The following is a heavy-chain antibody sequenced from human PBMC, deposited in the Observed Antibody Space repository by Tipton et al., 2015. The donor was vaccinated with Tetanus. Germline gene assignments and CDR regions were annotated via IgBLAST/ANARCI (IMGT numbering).Heavy chain of an antibody. CDR2: VYPPDSVA. CDR1: GYTCLSYW. D-gene: IGHD3-9*01. J-gene: IGHJ4*02. Sequence: VQLVQSGAEVKKPGESLKISCKGSGYTCLSYWIGWVRQMPGKGLEWMGIVYPPDSVATYSPSFQGQVTISADKSTSTAYLQWSSLKASDTALYYCARLDYHILTGYFIDHWGRGTLVTVSS. V-gene: IGHV5-51*01. CDR3: ARLDYHILTGYFIDH.